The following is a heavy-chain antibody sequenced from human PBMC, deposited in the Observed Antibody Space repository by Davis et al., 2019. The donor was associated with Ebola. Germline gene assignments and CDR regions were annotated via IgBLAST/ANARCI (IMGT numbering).Heavy chain of an antibody. CDR2: IFYSGST. D-gene: IGHD5-24*01. Sequence: PSETLSLTCTVSGGSISSYYWSWIRQPPGKGLEWLGYIFYSGSTNYNPSLKSRVTISVDMSKNQFSLQLSSVTPEDTAVYYCVRGWLRGGMDVWGKGTTVTVSS. CDR1: GGSISSYY. V-gene: IGHV4-59*12. J-gene: IGHJ6*04. CDR3: VRGWLRGGMDV.